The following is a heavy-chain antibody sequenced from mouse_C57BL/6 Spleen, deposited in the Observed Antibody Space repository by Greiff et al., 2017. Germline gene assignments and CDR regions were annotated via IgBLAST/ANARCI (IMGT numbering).Heavy chain of an antibody. D-gene: IGHD1-1*01. CDR1: GFNIKDDY. CDR3: TRFITTVVARYFDV. V-gene: IGHV14-4*01. CDR2: IDPENGDT. J-gene: IGHJ1*03. Sequence: VQLQQSGAELVRPGASVKLSCTASGFNIKDDYMHWVKQRPEQGLEWIGWIDPENGDTEYASKFQGKATIKADTSSNTAYLQLSSLTSEDTAVYYCTRFITTVVARYFDVWGTGTTVTVSS.